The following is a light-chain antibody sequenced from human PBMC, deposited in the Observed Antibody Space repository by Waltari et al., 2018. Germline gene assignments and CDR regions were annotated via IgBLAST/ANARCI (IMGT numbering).Light chain of an antibody. Sequence: DILMTQSPVSLSVPPGEPASISCTSSQSLQHRNGYNYLDWYLQKPGRSPQLLIYFASYRASGVPDRFSGSGSVTDFTLRISRVEAEDVGVYYCMQSLQNSVTFGQGTRLEIK. CDR1: QSLQHRNGYNY. CDR2: FAS. V-gene: IGKV2-28*01. CDR3: MQSLQNSVT. J-gene: IGKJ5*01.